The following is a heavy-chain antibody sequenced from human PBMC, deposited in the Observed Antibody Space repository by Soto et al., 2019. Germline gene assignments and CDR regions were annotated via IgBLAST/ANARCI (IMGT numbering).Heavy chain of an antibody. CDR2: VFHSGST. CDR1: GGSISDYS. Sequence: QVHLQESGPRLVKPSETLSLTCSGCGGSISDYSWSWIRQPPGKGLEWIGYVFHSGSTNSSPAVKSPGTISVDTSKTQFSLRLRYVPAAYPAIYYCARLTPYYYFVMDVWGTGTTVTVSS. D-gene: IGHD1-20*01. V-gene: IGHV4-59*01. J-gene: IGHJ6*04. CDR3: ARLTPYYYFVMDV.